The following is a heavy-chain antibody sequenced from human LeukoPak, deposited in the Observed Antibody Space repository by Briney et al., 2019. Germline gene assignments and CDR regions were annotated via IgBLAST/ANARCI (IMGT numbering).Heavy chain of an antibody. CDR1: GGSISSSSYY. CDR3: ARGRRYYYDSSGYYYGDY. J-gene: IGHJ4*02. V-gene: IGHV4-39*07. CDR2: IYYSGST. Sequence: SETLSLTCTVSGGSISSSSYYWGWIRQPPGKGLEWIGSIYYSGSTNYNPSLKSLLTISVDTSKNQFSLKLSSVTAADTAVYYCARGRRYYYDSSGYYYGDYWGQGTLVTVSS. D-gene: IGHD3-22*01.